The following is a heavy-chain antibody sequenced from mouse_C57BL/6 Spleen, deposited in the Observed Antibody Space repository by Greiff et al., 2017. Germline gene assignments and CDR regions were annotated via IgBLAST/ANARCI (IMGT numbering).Heavy chain of an antibody. V-gene: IGHV1-53*01. CDR3: ASHYYGSSYPFDY. CDR2: INPSNGGT. D-gene: IGHD1-1*01. Sequence: QVQLQQSGTELVKPGASVKLSCKASGYTFTSYWMHWVKQRPGQGLEWIGNINPSNGGTNYNEKFKSKATLTVDKSSSTAYMQLSSLTSEDSAVDYCASHYYGSSYPFDYWGQGTTLTVSS. J-gene: IGHJ2*01. CDR1: GYTFTSYW.